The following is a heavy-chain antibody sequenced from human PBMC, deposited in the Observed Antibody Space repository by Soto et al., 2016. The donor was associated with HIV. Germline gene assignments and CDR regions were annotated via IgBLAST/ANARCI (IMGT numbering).Heavy chain of an antibody. CDR2: INGDGDYS. D-gene: IGHD3-10*01. V-gene: IGHV3-74*01. CDR1: GFSFSTYW. CDR3: LRGARGVDI. Sequence: EVRLVEVRGRLNSGPGGSLRLSCVASGFSFSTYWMHWVRQVPGKGLVWVSHINGDGDYSNYAESVKGRFTISRDNAKNTLYLQMNSVTAEDTAVYYCLRGARGVDIWGQGTLVTVSS. J-gene: IGHJ4*02.